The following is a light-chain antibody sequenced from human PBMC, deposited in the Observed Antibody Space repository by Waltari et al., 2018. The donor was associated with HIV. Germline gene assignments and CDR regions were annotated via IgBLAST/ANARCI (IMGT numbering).Light chain of an antibody. CDR3: QQYNNWPPGT. V-gene: IGKV3-15*01. CDR1: QSVSSN. CDR2: DAS. Sequence: EIVMTQSPAPLSVSPGERATLSCRASQSVSSNLAWYQQKPGQAPRLLIYDASTRATGIPARFSGSGSGTYFTLTISSLQSEDFAVYYCQQYNNWPPGTFGQGAKLEIK. J-gene: IGKJ2*01.